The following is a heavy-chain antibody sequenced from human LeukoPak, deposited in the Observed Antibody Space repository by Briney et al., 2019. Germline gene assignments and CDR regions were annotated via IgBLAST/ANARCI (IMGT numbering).Heavy chain of an antibody. J-gene: IGHJ2*01. CDR1: GSSISSGDYY. V-gene: IGHV4-30-4*01. CDR2: IYYSGST. D-gene: IGHD3-22*01. CDR3: ARDVVGYYYDSSGYWYFDL. Sequence: PSQTLSLTCTVTGSSISSGDYYLSWIRQPPGTGLEWIVYIYYSGSTYYNPSLKSRVTISVDTSKNQFSLKLSSVTAADTAVYYCARDVVGYYYDSSGYWYFDLWGRGTLATVSS.